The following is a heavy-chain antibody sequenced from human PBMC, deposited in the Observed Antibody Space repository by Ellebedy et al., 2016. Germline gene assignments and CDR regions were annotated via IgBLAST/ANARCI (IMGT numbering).Heavy chain of an antibody. CDR1: GFTFSSYA. J-gene: IGHJ4*02. V-gene: IGHV3-23*01. D-gene: IGHD3-3*01. CDR2: ISGSGGST. Sequence: GGSLRLXXAASGFTFSSYAMSWVRQAPGKGLEWVSAISGSGGSTYYADSVKGRFTISRDNSKNTLYLQMNSLRAEDTAVYYCARDGSEWSRDYWGQGTLVTVSS. CDR3: ARDGSEWSRDY.